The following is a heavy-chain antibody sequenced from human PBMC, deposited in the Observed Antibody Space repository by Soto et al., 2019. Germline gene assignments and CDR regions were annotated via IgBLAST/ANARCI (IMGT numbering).Heavy chain of an antibody. Sequence: EVQLVESGGGLVQPGRSLRLSCAASGFTFDDYAMHWVRQAPGKGLEWVSGISWNSGSIGYADSVKGRFTISRDNANNSSNRQINVLNAWSAALFYSANGLITFLGVVMAYYYYYWCSWGNGTTVAFS. D-gene: IGHD3-3*01. J-gene: IGHJ6*03. V-gene: IGHV3-9*01. CDR2: ISWNSGSI. CDR3: ANGLITFLGVVMAYYYYYWCS. CDR1: GFTFDDYA.